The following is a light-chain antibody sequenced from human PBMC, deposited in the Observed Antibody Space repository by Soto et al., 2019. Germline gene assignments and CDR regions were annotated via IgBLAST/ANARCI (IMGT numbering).Light chain of an antibody. CDR2: DAS. CDR3: QHYNSYSEA. CDR1: QDIRKY. Sequence: IQMTQSPSSLSASVGDRVTITCQATQDIRKYLNWYQQKPGKAPKLLIYDASSLETGVPSRFSGSGSGTEFTLTISSLQPDDFATYYCQHYNSYSEAFGQGTKVDIK. V-gene: IGKV1-33*01. J-gene: IGKJ1*01.